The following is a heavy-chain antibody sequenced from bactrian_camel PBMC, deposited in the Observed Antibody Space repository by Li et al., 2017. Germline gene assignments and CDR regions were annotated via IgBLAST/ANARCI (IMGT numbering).Heavy chain of an antibody. D-gene: IGHD6*01. Sequence: HVQLVESGGDSVQAGGSLRLSCAASGFTFSSYFMSWVRQAPGKGLEWVSLINSYDSSTYYRDSVKGRFTISRDNTKSTVYLQLNSLKPEDVGMYYCAMQILNGGTWYGGYNYWGQGTQVTVS. CDR3: AMQILNGGTWYGGYNY. V-gene: IGHV3-2*01. J-gene: IGHJ4*01. CDR2: INSYDSST. CDR1: GFTFSSYF.